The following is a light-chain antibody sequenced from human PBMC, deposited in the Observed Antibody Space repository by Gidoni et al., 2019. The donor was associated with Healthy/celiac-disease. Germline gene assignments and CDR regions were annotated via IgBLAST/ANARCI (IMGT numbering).Light chain of an antibody. V-gene: IGKV1-39*01. J-gene: IGKJ4*01. Sequence: DIQTTQSPSSLSASVGDRVTITCRASQSISSYFNWYQQKPGKAPKLLIYAASSLQSGVPSRFSGSGSGTDFTLTISRLQPEDFATYYCQQGYSTPLTFXGXTKVEIK. CDR2: AAS. CDR1: QSISSY. CDR3: QQGYSTPLT.